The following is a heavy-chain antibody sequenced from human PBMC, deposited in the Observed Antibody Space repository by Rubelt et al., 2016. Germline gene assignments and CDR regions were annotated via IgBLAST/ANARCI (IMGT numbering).Heavy chain of an antibody. Sequence: QVQLVQSGAEVKKPGASVKVSCKASGYTFTSYAISWVRQAPGQGLEWMGRIIPILGIATYAQKFQGRVTITADKSTITAYMELRRLRSEDTAVYYLARAIALYGFGELNPFDYGGQGTLVTVSS. J-gene: IGHJ4*02. CDR3: ARAIALYGFGELNPFDY. CDR2: IIPILGIA. CDR1: GYTFTSYA. V-gene: IGHV1-69*04. D-gene: IGHD3-10*01.